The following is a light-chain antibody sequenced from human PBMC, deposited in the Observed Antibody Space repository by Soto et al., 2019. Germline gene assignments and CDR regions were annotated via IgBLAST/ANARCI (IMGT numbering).Light chain of an antibody. CDR2: DAS. CDR1: QSISSW. J-gene: IGKJ1*01. V-gene: IGKV1-5*01. CDR3: QQYNRYSRT. Sequence: MTQSPSTLSASVGDRVTITCRASQSISSWLAWYQQEPGKAPKLLIYDASGLETGVPSRFSGSGSGTEFTLTISSLQPDDFATYYCQQYNRYSRTFGQGTMVDVK.